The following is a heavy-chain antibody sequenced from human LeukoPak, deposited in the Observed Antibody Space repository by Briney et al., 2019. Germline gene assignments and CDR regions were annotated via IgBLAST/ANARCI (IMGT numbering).Heavy chain of an antibody. Sequence: PGRSLRLSCAASGFTFSSYAMHWVRQAPGKGLEWVAVISCDGSNKYYADSVKGRFTISRDNSKNTLYLQMNSLRAEDTAVYYCARDSRSSSLKWGQGTLVTVSS. CDR2: ISCDGSNK. D-gene: IGHD6-13*01. J-gene: IGHJ4*02. V-gene: IGHV3-30*04. CDR3: ARDSRSSSLK. CDR1: GFTFSSYA.